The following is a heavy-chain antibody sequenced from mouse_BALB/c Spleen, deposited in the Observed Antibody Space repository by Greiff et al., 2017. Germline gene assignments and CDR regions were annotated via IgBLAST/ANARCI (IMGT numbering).Heavy chain of an antibody. CDR3: AADSPLAY. Sequence: VQLQQSGAELVKPGASVKLSCTASGFNIKDTYMHWVKQRPEQGLEWIGRIDPANGNTKYDPKFQGKATITADTSSNTAYLQLSSLTSEDTAVYYCAADSPLAYWGQGTLVTVSA. V-gene: IGHV14-3*02. J-gene: IGHJ3*01. CDR1: GFNIKDTY. D-gene: IGHD6-1*01. CDR2: IDPANGNT.